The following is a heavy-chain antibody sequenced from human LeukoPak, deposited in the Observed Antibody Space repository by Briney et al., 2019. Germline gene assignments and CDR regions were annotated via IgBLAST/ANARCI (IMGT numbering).Heavy chain of an antibody. V-gene: IGHV4-4*07. CDR1: GYSISSGYY. CDR3: ARGVATTQFGGAFDI. D-gene: IGHD5-12*01. Sequence: SETLSLTCAVSGYSISSGYYWSWIRQPAGKGLEWIGRIYTSGSTNYNPSLKSRVTMSVDTSKNQFSLKLSSVTAADTAVYYCARGVATTQFGGAFDIWGQGTMVTASS. CDR2: IYTSGST. J-gene: IGHJ3*02.